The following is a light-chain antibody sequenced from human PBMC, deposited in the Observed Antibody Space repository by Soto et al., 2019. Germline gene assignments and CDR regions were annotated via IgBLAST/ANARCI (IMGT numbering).Light chain of an antibody. J-gene: IGKJ1*01. CDR3: QQTYSTPQA. CDR1: QSISTF. V-gene: IGKV1-39*01. Sequence: DLQMTQSPSSLSASVGDRVTITCRASQSISTFLNWYQQKPGKAPKLLIYAASSLQGGVPSRFSGSGSGTEFTLTISSLQPEDFATYYCQQTYSTPQAFGQGTKVDI. CDR2: AAS.